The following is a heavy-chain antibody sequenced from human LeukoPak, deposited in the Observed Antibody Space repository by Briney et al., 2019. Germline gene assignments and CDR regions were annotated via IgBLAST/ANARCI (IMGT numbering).Heavy chain of an antibody. Sequence: SQTLSLTCTVSGGSISSGSYYWSWIRQPAGKGLEWIGRIYTSGSTNYNPSLKSRVTISVDTSKNQFSLKLSSVTAADTAVYYCARPSGWYGDDAFDIWGQGTMVTVSS. J-gene: IGHJ3*02. CDR3: ARPSGWYGDDAFDI. CDR2: IYTSGST. CDR1: GGSISSGSYY. V-gene: IGHV4-61*02. D-gene: IGHD6-19*01.